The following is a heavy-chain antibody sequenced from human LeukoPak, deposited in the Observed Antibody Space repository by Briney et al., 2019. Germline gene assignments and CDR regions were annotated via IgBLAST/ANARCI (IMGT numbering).Heavy chain of an antibody. CDR1: GFTFSSYA. J-gene: IGHJ3*02. CDR3: ARGHLVGGWFKYDAFDI. CDR2: ISYDGSNK. Sequence: GGSLRLSCAASGFTFSSYAMHWVRQAPGKGLEWVAVISYDGSNKYYADSVKGRFTISRDNSKNTLYLQMNSLRAEDTAVYYCARGHLVGGWFKYDAFDIWGQGTMVTVSS. V-gene: IGHV3-30*04. D-gene: IGHD6-19*01.